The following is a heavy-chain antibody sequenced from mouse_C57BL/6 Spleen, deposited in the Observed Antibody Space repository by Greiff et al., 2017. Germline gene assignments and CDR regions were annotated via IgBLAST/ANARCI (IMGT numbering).Heavy chain of an antibody. CDR3: ARSRAAQATGY. V-gene: IGHV1-42*01. D-gene: IGHD3-2*02. CDR1: GYSFPGYY. Sequence: VQLQQSGPELVKPGASVKISCKASGYSFPGYYMNWVKQSPEKSLEWIGEINPSTGGTTYNQKFKAKATLTVDKSSSTAYMQLKSLTSEDSAVYYGARSRAAQATGYWGQGTTRTVSS. CDR2: INPSTGGT. J-gene: IGHJ2*01.